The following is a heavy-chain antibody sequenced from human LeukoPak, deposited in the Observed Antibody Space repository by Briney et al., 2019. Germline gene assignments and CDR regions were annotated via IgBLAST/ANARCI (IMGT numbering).Heavy chain of an antibody. CDR3: ARGPFFSSSSCFRKWAVFDP. CDR2: IRASNGNI. CDR1: GYTFTNYG. J-gene: IGHJ5*02. D-gene: IGHD2-2*01. Sequence: ASVKVSCKASGYTFTNYGITWVRQAPGQGLEWMGWIRASNGNIDYAQKLQGRVTMTTDTSTNTAYMELRTLTSDDTAVYYCARGPFFSSSSCFRKWAVFDPCGQGTLVTVSS. V-gene: IGHV1-18*04.